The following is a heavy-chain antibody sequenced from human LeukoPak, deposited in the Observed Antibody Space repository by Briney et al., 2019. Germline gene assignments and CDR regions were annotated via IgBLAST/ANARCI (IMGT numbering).Heavy chain of an antibody. J-gene: IGHJ4*02. CDR3: ARGHHDILTGYYIPFDY. CDR2: INHSGST. Sequence: SQTLSHTCAVYGGSFSGYYWSWIRQPPGKGLEWIGEINHSGSTNYNPSLKSRVTISVDTSKNQFSLKLSSVTAADTAVYYCARGHHDILTGYYIPFDYWGQGTLVTVSS. V-gene: IGHV4-34*01. D-gene: IGHD3-9*01. CDR1: GGSFSGYY.